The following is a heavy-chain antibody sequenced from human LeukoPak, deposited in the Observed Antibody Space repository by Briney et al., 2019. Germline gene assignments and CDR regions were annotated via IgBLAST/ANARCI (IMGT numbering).Heavy chain of an antibody. V-gene: IGHV1-2*02. Sequence: YIHWFQGRVTMARDTSMSTVYMELSRLRSDDTAVYYCARRCSGGSCYFDYWGQGTLVTVSS. D-gene: IGHD2-15*01. J-gene: IGHJ4*02. CDR3: ARRCSGGSCYFDY.